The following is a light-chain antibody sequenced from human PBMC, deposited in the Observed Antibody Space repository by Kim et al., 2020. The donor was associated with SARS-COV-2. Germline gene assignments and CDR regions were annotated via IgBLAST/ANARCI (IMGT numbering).Light chain of an antibody. Sequence: GQSITISCTGTSSYIGNYNYVSWYQQHPGKAPKLIIYDVNKRPSGVSNRFSGSKSGNTASLTISGLQAEDETDYYCSSYTTSGTLLFGGGTQLTVL. CDR2: DVN. CDR3: SSYTTSGTLL. J-gene: IGLJ2*01. V-gene: IGLV2-14*04. CDR1: SSYIGNYNY.